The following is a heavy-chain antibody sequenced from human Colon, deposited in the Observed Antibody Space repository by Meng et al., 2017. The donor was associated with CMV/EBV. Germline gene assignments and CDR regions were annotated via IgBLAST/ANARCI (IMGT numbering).Heavy chain of an antibody. J-gene: IGHJ4*02. CDR3: VRRKSGTLFDN. CDR2: ISNDGNTV. D-gene: IGHD1-26*01. V-gene: IGHV3-11*04. Sequence: GESLKISCAASGFSFSDYFMTWVRQAPGKGLERLSYISNDGNTVKYADSVKGRFTISRDNAKNSLYLQMDRLKVEDMAVYYCVRRKSGTLFDNWGQGTLVTVSS. CDR1: GFSFSDYF.